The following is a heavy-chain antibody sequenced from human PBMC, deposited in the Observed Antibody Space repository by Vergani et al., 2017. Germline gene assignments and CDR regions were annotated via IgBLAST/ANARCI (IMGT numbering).Heavy chain of an antibody. V-gene: IGHV4-61*02. Sequence: QVQLQESGPGLVKPSQTLSLTCTVSGGSISSGSYYWCWIRQPAGKGLEWIGRIYTSGSTNYNPSLKSRVTITVDTSKNQFSLKLSSVTAADTAVYYCARDGARYSGAWGQGTLVTVSS. CDR3: ARDGARYSGA. CDR1: GGSISSGSYY. CDR2: IYTSGST. D-gene: IGHD6-19*01. J-gene: IGHJ5*02.